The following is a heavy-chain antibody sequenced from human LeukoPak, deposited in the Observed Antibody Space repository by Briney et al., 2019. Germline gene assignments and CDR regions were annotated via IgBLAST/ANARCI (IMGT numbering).Heavy chain of an antibody. Sequence: PSETLSLTCTVSGDSIGSYYWSWIRQPAGKGLEWIGRLYTSGSTNYNPSLKSRVTMSVDTSKNQFSLKLSSVTAADTALYYCTRDNGGDWYAFDIWGQGTVVTVSS. J-gene: IGHJ3*02. CDR3: TRDNGGDWYAFDI. D-gene: IGHD2-21*02. CDR1: GDSIGSYY. V-gene: IGHV4-4*07. CDR2: LYTSGST.